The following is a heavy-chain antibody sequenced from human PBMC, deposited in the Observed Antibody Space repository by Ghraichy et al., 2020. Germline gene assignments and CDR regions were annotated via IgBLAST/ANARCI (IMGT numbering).Heavy chain of an antibody. V-gene: IGHV3-66*01. Sequence: LSLTCAASGFTVSSNYMSWVRQAPGKGLEWVSVIYSGGSTYYADSVKGRFTISRDNSKNTLYLQMNSLRAEDTAVYYCARDLGVSFHYYYYGMDVWGQGTTVTVPS. CDR1: GFTVSSNY. D-gene: IGHD3-3*01. CDR2: IYSGGST. CDR3: ARDLGVSFHYYYYGMDV. J-gene: IGHJ6*02.